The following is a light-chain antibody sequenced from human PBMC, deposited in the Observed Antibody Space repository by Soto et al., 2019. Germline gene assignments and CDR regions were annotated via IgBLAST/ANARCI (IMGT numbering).Light chain of an antibody. J-gene: IGKJ3*01. Sequence: EIVLTQSPGTLSLSPGERATLYCRASQSVGSNYLAWYQQKPGQAPRVLIYGASSRATGIPDRFSGSGSGADFPPPTPTLGPEVFAVNNCHQYPPPPSTSAPGTKVNT. CDR1: QSVGSNY. CDR2: GAS. CDR3: HQYPPPPST. V-gene: IGKV3-20*01.